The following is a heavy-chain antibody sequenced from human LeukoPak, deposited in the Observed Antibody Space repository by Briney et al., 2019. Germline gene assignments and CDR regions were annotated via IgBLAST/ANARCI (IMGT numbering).Heavy chain of an antibody. J-gene: IGHJ6*03. CDR3: ARGRVSSSTWYSTYYYFFYMDF. CDR1: GGSISSYY. D-gene: IGHD4-11*01. Sequence: PSETLSLTCTVSGGSISSYYWSWLRQPAGKGLEWIGRIYTSGSTNYNPSLKSRVTMSVDTSKNQFSLKLSSVTAADTAVYFCARGRVSSSTWYSTYYYFFYMDFWGKGTTVTVSS. V-gene: IGHV4-4*07. CDR2: IYTSGST.